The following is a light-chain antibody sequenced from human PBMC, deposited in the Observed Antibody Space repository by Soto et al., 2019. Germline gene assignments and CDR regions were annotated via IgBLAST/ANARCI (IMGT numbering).Light chain of an antibody. Sequence: DSQLTQSTSFLSASVGDRVTITCRASQGTSSYLAWYQQKPGKAPKLLIYAASTLQSGVPSRFSGSGSGTDFTLTISSLLPEDFATYYCQQSYSASFGGGSKVDIK. V-gene: IGKV1-9*01. CDR3: QQSYSAS. CDR1: QGTSSY. CDR2: AAS. J-gene: IGKJ4*01.